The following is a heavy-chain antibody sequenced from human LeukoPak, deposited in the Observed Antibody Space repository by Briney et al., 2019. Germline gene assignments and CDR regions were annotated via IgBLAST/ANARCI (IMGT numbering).Heavy chain of an antibody. CDR2: ISGSGGST. CDR3: AKVYDYYDSRGVFDY. D-gene: IGHD3-22*01. J-gene: IGHJ4*02. CDR1: GFTFSSYW. V-gene: IGHV3-23*01. Sequence: GGSLRLSCAASGFTFSSYWMSWVRQAPGKGLEWVSAISGSGGSTYYADSVKGRFTISRDNSKNTLYLQMNSLRAEDTAVYYCAKVYDYYDSRGVFDYWGQGTLVTVSS.